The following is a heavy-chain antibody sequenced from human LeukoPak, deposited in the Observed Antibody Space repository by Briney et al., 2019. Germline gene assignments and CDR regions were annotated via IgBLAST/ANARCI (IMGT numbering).Heavy chain of an antibody. CDR1: GFSFSAFW. J-gene: IGHJ5*02. CDR2: IKQDGSEK. CDR3: ARDYYGSGSYYDR. Sequence: GRSLRLSCAASGFSFSAFWMTWLRQAPGKGLEWVANIKQDGSEKNYVESVKGRFSISRDNAKKSLYLQMNSLRAEDTAVYYCARDYYGSGSYYDRWGQGTLVTVS. D-gene: IGHD3-10*01. V-gene: IGHV3-7*01.